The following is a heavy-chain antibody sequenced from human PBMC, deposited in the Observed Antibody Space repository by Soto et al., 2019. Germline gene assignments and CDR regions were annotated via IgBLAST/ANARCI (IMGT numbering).Heavy chain of an antibody. CDR1: GFTFRNYW. V-gene: IGHV3-7*01. J-gene: IGHJ3*02. CDR3: AKWGDYCSGGSCYSGAFDI. Sequence: PGGSLRLSCAASGFTFRNYWMSWVRQAPGMGLEWVAIIKQDGSEKYYVDSVKGRFTISRDNSKNTLYLQMNSLRAEDTAVYYCAKWGDYCSGGSCYSGAFDIWGQGTMVTVSS. CDR2: IKQDGSEK. D-gene: IGHD2-15*01.